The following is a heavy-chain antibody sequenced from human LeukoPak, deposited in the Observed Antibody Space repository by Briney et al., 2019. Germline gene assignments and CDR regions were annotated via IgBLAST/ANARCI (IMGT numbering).Heavy chain of an antibody. CDR2: ISSSGSTI. Sequence: GGSLSLSCAASGFTFSDYYMSWIRQAPGKGLGWVSYISSSGSTIYYADSVKGRLTISRDNAKNSLYLQMNSLRAEDTAVYYCAMGGDYYGMDVWGQGTTVTVSS. V-gene: IGHV3-11*01. CDR3: AMGGDYYGMDV. D-gene: IGHD4-17*01. J-gene: IGHJ6*02. CDR1: GFTFSDYY.